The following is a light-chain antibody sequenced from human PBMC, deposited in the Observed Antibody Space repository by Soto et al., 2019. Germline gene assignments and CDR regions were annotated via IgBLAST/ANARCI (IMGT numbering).Light chain of an antibody. Sequence: EIVMTQSPATLSVSPGERATLFCRASQSVTTNLAWYQQKPCQAPRLLIYGASTRATGIPARFSGSVSGTEFTLTITSLQSEDFALYYCQQYDNWRTFGQWTNVDFK. CDR2: GAS. J-gene: IGKJ1*01. CDR1: QSVTTN. CDR3: QQYDNWRT. V-gene: IGKV3-15*01.